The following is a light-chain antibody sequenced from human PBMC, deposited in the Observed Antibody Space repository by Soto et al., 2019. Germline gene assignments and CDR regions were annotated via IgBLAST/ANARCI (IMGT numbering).Light chain of an antibody. V-gene: IGLV3-1*01. CDR1: QLGDKY. CDR2: QDS. J-gene: IGLJ2*01. CDR3: QAWDTSTAV. Sequence: SYELTQPPSVSVSPGQTASITCSGDQLGDKYACWYQQKPGQSPVPVIYQDSKRPSGIPERFSGSNSGNTATLTISGTQAMDEADYYCQAWDTSTAVFGGGTKLTVL.